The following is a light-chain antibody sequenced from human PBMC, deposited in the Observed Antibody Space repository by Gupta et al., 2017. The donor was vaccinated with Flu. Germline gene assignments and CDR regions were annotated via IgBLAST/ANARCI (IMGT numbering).Light chain of an antibody. J-gene: IGKJ2*01. V-gene: IGKV3-15*01. CDR2: GAS. CDR3: QHQNNCPYN. Sequence: EIVMTQSPATLSVSQGERATLSGRASQSVSSYLAWYQQKPGQAPRLLIYGASTRDSGIPARFSGSGSGTEFTLTISSLQSEDFAVYYCQHQNNCPYNFGQGTQLDIK. CDR1: QSVSSY.